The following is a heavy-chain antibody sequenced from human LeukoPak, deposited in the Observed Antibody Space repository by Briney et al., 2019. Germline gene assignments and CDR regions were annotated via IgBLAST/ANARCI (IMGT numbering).Heavy chain of an antibody. Sequence: GESLKISCKASGYSFTKYWNGWVRQMPGKGLEWMGIIYPGDSDTRYSPSFEGQVTISADKSISTAYLQWSSLKASDSAMYYCVRDISGYYPPYYFDYWGQGTLVTVSS. CDR2: IYPGDSDT. CDR1: GYSFTKYW. V-gene: IGHV5-51*01. J-gene: IGHJ4*02. D-gene: IGHD3-22*01. CDR3: VRDISGYYPPYYFDY.